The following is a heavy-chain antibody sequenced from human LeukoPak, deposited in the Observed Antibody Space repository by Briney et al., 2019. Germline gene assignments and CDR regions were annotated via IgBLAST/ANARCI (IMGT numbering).Heavy chain of an antibody. V-gene: IGHV3-53*01. Sequence: PGGSLRLSCAASGFTVSSNYMSWVRQAPGKGLEWVSVIYSGGSTYYADSVKGRFTISRDNSKNTLYLQMNSLRAEDTAVYYCARTIAAAGSNSGGYWGQGTLVTVSS. J-gene: IGHJ4*02. CDR1: GFTVSSNY. CDR3: ARTIAAAGSNSGGY. D-gene: IGHD6-13*01. CDR2: IYSGGST.